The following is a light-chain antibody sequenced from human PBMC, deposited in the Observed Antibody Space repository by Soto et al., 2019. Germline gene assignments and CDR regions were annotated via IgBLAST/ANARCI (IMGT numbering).Light chain of an antibody. CDR3: AAWDDSLNGPV. V-gene: IGLV1-44*01. CDR1: SSSIGRYT. J-gene: IGLJ1*01. CDR2: ISN. Sequence: QSVLTQPPSASGTPGQRVTISCSGSSSSIGRYTVNWYQQLPGTAPKLLIYISNQRPSGVPDRFSGSKSGTSASLAISGLQSEDEADYICAAWDDSLNGPVFGTGTKVTVL.